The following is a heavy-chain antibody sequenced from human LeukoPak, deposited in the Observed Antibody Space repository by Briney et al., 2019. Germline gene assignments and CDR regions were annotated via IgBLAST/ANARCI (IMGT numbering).Heavy chain of an antibody. V-gene: IGHV3-11*04. J-gene: IGHJ5*02. D-gene: IGHD5-24*01. Sequence: KHGGSLRLSCAASGFTFSDYYMSWIRQAPGKGLEWVSYITSTGSIIYYTDSVKGRFTISRDNAKNSLYLHMNSLRAEDTAVYYCARMIREGYSWNWFDPWGQGTLVTVPS. CDR2: ITSTGSII. CDR3: ARMIREGYSWNWFDP. CDR1: GFTFSDYY.